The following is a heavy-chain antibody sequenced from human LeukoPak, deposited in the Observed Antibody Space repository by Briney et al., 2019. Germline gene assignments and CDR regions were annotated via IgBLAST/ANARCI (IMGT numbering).Heavy chain of an antibody. V-gene: IGHV1-18*01. CDR3: ARDGDIVVVPAAMFDY. Sequence: ASVKVSCKASGYTFTSYGISWVRQAPGQGLEWMGWISAYNGNTNYAQKLQGRVTMTTDTSTSTAYMELRSLRSDDTAVYYCARDGDIVVVPAAMFDYWGQGTLVTVSS. CDR1: GYTFTSYG. CDR2: ISAYNGNT. D-gene: IGHD2-2*01. J-gene: IGHJ4*02.